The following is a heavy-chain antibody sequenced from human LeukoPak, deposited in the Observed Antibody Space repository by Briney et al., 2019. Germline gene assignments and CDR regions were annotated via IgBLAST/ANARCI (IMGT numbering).Heavy chain of an antibody. CDR2: IYYSGNT. V-gene: IGHV4-59*08. CDR3: ARRNDFGI. J-gene: IGHJ3*02. CDR1: GGSISGDH. Sequence: SETLTLTCTVSGGSISGDHWNWIRQPPGKGLEWIGYIYYSGNTNYNPSLKSRVTISVDTSKNQFSLKLNSVTAADTAVYYCARRNDFGIWGQGTMVTVSS.